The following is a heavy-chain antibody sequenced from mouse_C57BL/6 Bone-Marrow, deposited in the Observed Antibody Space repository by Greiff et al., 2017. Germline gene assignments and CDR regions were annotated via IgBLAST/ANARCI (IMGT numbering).Heavy chain of an antibody. CDR2: IRSKSNNYAT. D-gene: IGHD4-1*01. Sequence: GGGLVQPKGSLKLSCAASGFSFNTYAMNWVRQAPGKGLEWVARIRSKSNNYATYYADSVKDRFTISRDDSESMLYLQMNNLKTEDTAMYYCVRQGWDGTYWGQGTLVTVSA. CDR3: VRQGWDGTY. J-gene: IGHJ3*01. V-gene: IGHV10-1*01. CDR1: GFSFNTYA.